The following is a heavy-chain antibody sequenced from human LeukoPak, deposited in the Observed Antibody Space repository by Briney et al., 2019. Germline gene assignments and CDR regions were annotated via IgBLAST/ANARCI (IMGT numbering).Heavy chain of an antibody. Sequence: SETLSLTCAVSGDSFSSHYWTWIRQAPGRGLEWIGYISYIGTTNYNPSLKSRVAISIDTSKNQFSLKLTSVTTADTAVYYCARDLVTVAKGFDIWGLGAMVSVSS. CDR2: ISYIGTT. D-gene: IGHD4-17*01. CDR1: GDSFSSHY. J-gene: IGHJ3*02. V-gene: IGHV4-59*11. CDR3: ARDLVTVAKGFDI.